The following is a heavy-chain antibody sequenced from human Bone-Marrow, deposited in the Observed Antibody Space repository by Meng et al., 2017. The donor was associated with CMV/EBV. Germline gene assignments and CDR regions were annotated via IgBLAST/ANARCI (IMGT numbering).Heavy chain of an antibody. CDR3: ARGIVVVPAAQPYYYYGMDV. D-gene: IGHD2-2*01. CDR1: GGSFSGYY. J-gene: IGHJ6*02. CDR2: INHSGST. Sequence: SETLSLTCAVYGGSFSGYYWSWIRQPPGKGLEWIGEINHSGSTNYNPSLKSRVTISVDTSKNQFSLKLSSVTAADTAVYYCARGIVVVPAAQPYYYYGMDVWGQGPTVTVYS. V-gene: IGHV4-34*01.